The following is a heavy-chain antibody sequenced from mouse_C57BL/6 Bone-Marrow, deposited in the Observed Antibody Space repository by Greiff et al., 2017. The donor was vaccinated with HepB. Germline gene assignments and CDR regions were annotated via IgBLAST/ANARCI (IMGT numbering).Heavy chain of an antibody. V-gene: IGHV1-76*01. D-gene: IGHD2-2*01. CDR3: ARWFYWYFDV. J-gene: IGHJ1*03. Sequence: QVQLQQSGAELVRPGASVKLSCKASGYTFTDYYINWVKQRPGQGLEWIARIDPGSGNTYYNEKFKGKATLTAEKSSSTAYMQLSSLTSEDSAVYFCARWFYWYFDVWGTGTTVTVSS. CDR2: IDPGSGNT. CDR1: GYTFTDYY.